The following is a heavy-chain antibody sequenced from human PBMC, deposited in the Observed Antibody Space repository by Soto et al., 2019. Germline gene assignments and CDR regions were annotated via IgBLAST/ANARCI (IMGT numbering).Heavy chain of an antibody. CDR1: GFTFSSHW. Sequence: GGSLRLSCAASGFTFSSHWMSWVRQDPGKGLEWVAKIKEDGSEKNYVDSVKGRFTISRDNAKNSLYLQMNSLRAEDTAVYYCARDGLPFALDIWGQGTMVTVS. J-gene: IGHJ3*02. V-gene: IGHV3-7*03. CDR3: ARDGLPFALDI. CDR2: IKEDGSEK. D-gene: IGHD3-16*01.